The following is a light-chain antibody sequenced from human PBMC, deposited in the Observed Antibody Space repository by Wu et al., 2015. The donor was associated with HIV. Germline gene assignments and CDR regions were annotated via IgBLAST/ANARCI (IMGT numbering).Light chain of an antibody. CDR3: LQYNHWPRD. CDR1: QSVSSN. V-gene: IGKV3-15*01. Sequence: EIVMTQSPATLSVSPGERATLSCRASQSVSSNLAWYQQKPGQAPRLLIYGASTRATGIPARFSGSGSGTEFTLTISSMQSEDFAVYYCLQYNHWPRDFGQGPSWRSN. CDR2: GAS. J-gene: IGKJ2*01.